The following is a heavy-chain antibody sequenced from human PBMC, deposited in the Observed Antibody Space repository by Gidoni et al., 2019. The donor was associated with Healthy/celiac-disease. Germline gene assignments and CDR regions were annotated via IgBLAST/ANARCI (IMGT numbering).Heavy chain of an antibody. CDR1: AFTFRSYS. V-gene: IGHV3-21*01. CDR3: ARDRSDSSGYYYSYYFDY. J-gene: IGHJ4*02. CDR2: ISSSSSYI. Sequence: EAQLVESGGGLVKPGGSLRLSCAPSAFTFRSYSMNWVRQAPGKGLEWISSISSSSSYIYYADSVKGRFTISRDNAKNSLYLQMNSLRAENTAVYYCARDRSDSSGYYYSYYFDYWGQGTLGTVSS. D-gene: IGHD3-22*01.